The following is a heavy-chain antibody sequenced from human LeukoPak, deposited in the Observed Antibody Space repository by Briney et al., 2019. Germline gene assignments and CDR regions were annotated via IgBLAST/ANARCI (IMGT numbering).Heavy chain of an antibody. CDR1: GFTFSSYG. Sequence: GGSLRLSCAASGFTFSSYGMHWVRQAPGKGLEWVAVIWYDGSNKYYAASVKGRFTISRDNSKNTLYLQMNSLRAEDTAVYYCARDGGYYDSSGYAYFDYWGQGTLVTVSS. D-gene: IGHD3-22*01. V-gene: IGHV3-33*01. CDR3: ARDGGYYDSSGYAYFDY. CDR2: IWYDGSNK. J-gene: IGHJ4*02.